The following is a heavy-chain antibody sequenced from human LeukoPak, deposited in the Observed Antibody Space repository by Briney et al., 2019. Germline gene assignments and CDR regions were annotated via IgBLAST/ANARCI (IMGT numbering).Heavy chain of an antibody. J-gene: IGHJ6*02. CDR3: ARGSVSDSYGMDV. V-gene: IGHV3-33*01. Sequence: GGSLRLSCAASGFTFSSYGMHWVRQAPGKGLEWVAVIWYDGSNKYYADSVKGRFTISRDNSKNTLYLQMNSLRAEDTAVYYCARGSVSDSYGMDVWGQGTTVTVSS. D-gene: IGHD3-10*01. CDR2: IWYDGSNK. CDR1: GFTFSSYG.